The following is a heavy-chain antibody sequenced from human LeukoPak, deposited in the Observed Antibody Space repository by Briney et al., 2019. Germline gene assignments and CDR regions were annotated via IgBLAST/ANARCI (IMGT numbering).Heavy chain of an antibody. CDR2: ISSSSSYI. J-gene: IGHJ4*02. CDR3: ARDTGYCSSTSCYRSFDY. D-gene: IGHD2-2*02. V-gene: IGHV3-21*01. CDR1: GFTFSSYS. Sequence: GGSLRLSCAASGFTFSSYSMNWVRQAPGKGLEWVSSISSSSSYIYYADSVKGRFTISRDNAKNLLYLQMNSLRAEDTAVYYCARDTGYCSSTSCYRSFDYWGQGTLVTVSS.